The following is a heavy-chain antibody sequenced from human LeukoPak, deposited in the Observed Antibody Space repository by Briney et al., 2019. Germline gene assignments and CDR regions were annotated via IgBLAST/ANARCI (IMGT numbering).Heavy chain of an antibody. D-gene: IGHD3-10*01. Sequence: GTLSLTCAVSGGSISSSNWWSWVRQPPGKGLEWVSVIYSGGSTYYADSVKGRFTISRDNSKNTLYLQMNSLRAEDTAMYYCARAGVWGSGSSSYYFDYWGQGTLVTVSS. CDR2: IYSGGST. V-gene: IGHV3-66*01. J-gene: IGHJ4*02. CDR1: GGSISSSNW. CDR3: ARAGVWGSGSSSYYFDY.